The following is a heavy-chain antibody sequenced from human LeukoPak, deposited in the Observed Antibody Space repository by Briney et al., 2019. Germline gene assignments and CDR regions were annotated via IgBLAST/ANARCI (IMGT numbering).Heavy chain of an antibody. CDR3: AREGTYSTSWYYFDC. CDR2: TYYRSKWFN. CDR1: GDSVSSNSAA. J-gene: IGHJ4*02. D-gene: IGHD6-13*01. V-gene: IGHV6-1*01. Sequence: SQTLSLTCAISGDSVSSNSAAWTWIRQSPSRGLEWLGRTYYRSKWFNDYAVSVRSRIIINPDTSKNQFSLQLNSVTAEDTAVYYCAREGTYSTSWYYFDCWGQGTLVTVSS.